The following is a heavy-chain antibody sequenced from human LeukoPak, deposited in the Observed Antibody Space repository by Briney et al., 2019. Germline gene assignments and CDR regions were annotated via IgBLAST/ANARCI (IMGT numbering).Heavy chain of an antibody. CDR2: IYSGGST. Sequence: GGSLRLSCAASGFTVSSNYMSWVRQAPGKGLEWVSVIYSGGSTYYADSVKGRFTISRDNSKNTLYLQMNSLRAEDTAVYYCARDRDDYGDYGALYYWGQGTLVTVSS. CDR1: GFTVSSNY. D-gene: IGHD4-17*01. V-gene: IGHV3-53*01. CDR3: ARDRDDYGDYGALYY. J-gene: IGHJ4*02.